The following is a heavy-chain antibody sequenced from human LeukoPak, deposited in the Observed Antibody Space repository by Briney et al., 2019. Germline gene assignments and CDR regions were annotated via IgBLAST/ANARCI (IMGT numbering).Heavy chain of an antibody. Sequence: SETLSLTCAVYGGSFSGYYWSWIRQPPGKGLEWIGEINHSGSTNYNPSLKSRVTISVDTSKNQFSLQLGSMTAADTALYYCARGWQGYYDSSGYYLLDYWGQGTLVTVSS. J-gene: IGHJ4*02. CDR2: INHSGST. CDR3: ARGWQGYYDSSGYYLLDY. V-gene: IGHV4-34*01. D-gene: IGHD3-22*01. CDR1: GGSFSGYY.